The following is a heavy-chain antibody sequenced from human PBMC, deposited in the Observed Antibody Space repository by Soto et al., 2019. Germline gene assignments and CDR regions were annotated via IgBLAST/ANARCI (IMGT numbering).Heavy chain of an antibody. D-gene: IGHD5-12*01. V-gene: IGHV2-5*01. Sequence: SGPTLVNPTQTLTLTCTFSGFSFTTAGVAVGWIRQTPGGALEWLTLIYYNDDRRFSPSLKTRLTITGDTSKNQVVLSLTNVDPGDTATYFCAHSDGGYEIIYFDFWGQGIPITVSS. CDR2: IYYNDDR. CDR1: GFSFTTAGVA. J-gene: IGHJ4*02. CDR3: AHSDGGYEIIYFDF.